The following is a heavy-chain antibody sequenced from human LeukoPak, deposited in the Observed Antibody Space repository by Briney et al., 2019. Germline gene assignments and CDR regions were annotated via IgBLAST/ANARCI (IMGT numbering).Heavy chain of an antibody. CDR2: IYSGGST. Sequence: GGSLRLSCAASGFTFSSYAMSWVRQAPGKGLEWVSVIYSGGSTYYADSVKGRFTISRDNSKNTLYLQMNSLRAEDTAVYYCARALRESRYYYYYGMDVWGQGTTVTVSS. V-gene: IGHV3-66*01. D-gene: IGHD1-26*01. CDR3: ARALRESRYYYYYGMDV. J-gene: IGHJ6*02. CDR1: GFTFSSYA.